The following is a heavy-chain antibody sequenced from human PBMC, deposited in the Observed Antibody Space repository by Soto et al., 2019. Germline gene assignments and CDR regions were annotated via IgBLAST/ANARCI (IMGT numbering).Heavy chain of an antibody. V-gene: IGHV3-30*18. D-gene: IGHD1-7*01. CDR1: GFTFSSYG. CDR2: ISYDGSNK. Sequence: PGGSLRLSCAASGFTFSSYGMHWVRQAPGKGLEWVAVISYDGSNKYYADSVKGRFTISRDNSKNTLYLQMNSLRAEDTAVYYCAKASGGRWELELEWTPGIDYWGQGTLVTVSS. J-gene: IGHJ4*02. CDR3: AKASGGRWELELEWTPGIDY.